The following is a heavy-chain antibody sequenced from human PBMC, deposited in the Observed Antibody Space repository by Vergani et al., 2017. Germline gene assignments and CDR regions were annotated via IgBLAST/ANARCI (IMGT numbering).Heavy chain of an antibody. V-gene: IGHV4-59*01. D-gene: IGHD6-19*01. J-gene: IGHJ3*02. Sequence: QVQLQESGPGLVKPSETLSLTCTVSGGSISSYYWSWIRQPPGKGLEWIGYIYYSGSTNYNPSLKSRVTISVDTSKNQFSLKLSSVTAADTAVYYCARDLGIAVAENAFDIWGQGTMVTVSS. CDR2: IYYSGST. CDR3: ARDLGIAVAENAFDI. CDR1: GGSISSYY.